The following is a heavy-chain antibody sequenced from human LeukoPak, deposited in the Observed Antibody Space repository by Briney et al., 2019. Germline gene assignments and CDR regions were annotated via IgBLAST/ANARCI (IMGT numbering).Heavy chain of an antibody. CDR1: GYSFTSYW. CDR2: IYPGDSDT. J-gene: IGHJ4*02. Sequence: GESLKISCKGSGYSFTSYWIGWVRQMPGKGLEWMGIIYPGDSDTRYSPSFQGQVTISADKSISTAYLQWSSLKASDTAMYYCARPRIAVAGTGGYYFDYWAREPWSPSPQ. V-gene: IGHV5-51*01. D-gene: IGHD6-19*01. CDR3: ARPRIAVAGTGGYYFDY.